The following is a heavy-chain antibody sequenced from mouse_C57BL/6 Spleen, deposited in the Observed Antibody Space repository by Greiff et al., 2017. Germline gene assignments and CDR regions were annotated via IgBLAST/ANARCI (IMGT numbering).Heavy chain of an antibody. CDR2: IDPETGGT. CDR1: GYTFTDYE. J-gene: IGHJ2*01. V-gene: IGHV1-15*01. Sequence: QVQLQQPGAELVRPGASVTLSCKASGYTFTDYEMHWVKQTPVHGLEWIGAIDPETGGTAYNQKFKGKAILTADKSSSTAYMELRSLTSEDSAVYYCTRGPYYFDYWGQGTTLTVSS. CDR3: TRGPYYFDY.